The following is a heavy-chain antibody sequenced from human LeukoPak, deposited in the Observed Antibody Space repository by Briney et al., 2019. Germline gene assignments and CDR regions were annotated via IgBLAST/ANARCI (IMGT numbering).Heavy chain of an antibody. Sequence: GGSLRLSCAASGFTFSSYAMSWVRQAPGKGLEWVSAISGSGGSTYYADSVKGRFTISRDNSKNTLYLQMNSLRAEDTAVYYCAKDRGYQLLLYPTSFDYWGQGTLVTVSS. CDR3: AKDRGYQLLLYPTSFDY. CDR1: GFTFSSYA. CDR2: ISGSGGST. J-gene: IGHJ4*02. V-gene: IGHV3-23*01. D-gene: IGHD2-2*01.